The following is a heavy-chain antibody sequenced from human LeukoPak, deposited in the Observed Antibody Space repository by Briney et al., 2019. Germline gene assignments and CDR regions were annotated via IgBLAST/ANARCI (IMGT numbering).Heavy chain of an antibody. CDR3: GRDGKYSGAFDS. J-gene: IGHJ5*01. CDR2: ISTSSSTI. Sequence: GGSLRLSCAASGFTFSDYRMNWVRQAPGKGLEWLSYISTSSSTIYYSDSVKGRFTISRDNAKNSLYLQMNSLRAEDTAVYYCGRDGKYSGAFDSWGQGTLVTVSS. CDR1: GFTFSDYR. V-gene: IGHV3-48*01. D-gene: IGHD1-26*01.